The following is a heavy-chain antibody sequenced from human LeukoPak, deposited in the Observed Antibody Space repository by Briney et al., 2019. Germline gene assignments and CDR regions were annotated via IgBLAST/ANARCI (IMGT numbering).Heavy chain of an antibody. CDR3: ARNLLYYDFWSVYYPGLNWFAP. CDR1: GGTFSSYA. J-gene: IGHJ5*02. Sequence: SVKVSCKASGGTFSSYAISWVRQAPGQGLEWMGGIIPIFGTANYAQKFQGRVTITTDESTSTAYMELSSLRSEDTAVYYCARNLLYYDFWSVYYPGLNWFAPWGQGTLVTVSS. D-gene: IGHD3-3*01. V-gene: IGHV1-69*05. CDR2: IIPIFGTA.